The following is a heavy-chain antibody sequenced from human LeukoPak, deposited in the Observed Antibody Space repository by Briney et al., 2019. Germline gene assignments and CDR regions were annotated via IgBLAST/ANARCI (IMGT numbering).Heavy chain of an antibody. Sequence: GASVKVSCKASGYTFTSYAISWVRQAPGQGLEWMGWISGYNGNTKYAQKVQGRVTMTTDTSTSTAYMELRSLRSDDTAVYYCARDLNVDTAMVCYYWGQGTLVTVSS. V-gene: IGHV1-18*01. D-gene: IGHD5-18*01. CDR1: GYTFTSYA. CDR3: ARDLNVDTAMVCYY. CDR2: ISGYNGNT. J-gene: IGHJ4*02.